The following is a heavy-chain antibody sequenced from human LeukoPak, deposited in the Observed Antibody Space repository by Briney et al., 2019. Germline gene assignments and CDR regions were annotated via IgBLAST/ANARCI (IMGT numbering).Heavy chain of an antibody. J-gene: IGHJ6*03. Sequence: ASVKVSCKASGYTFTSYGISWVRQAPGQGLEWMGWISAYNGNTNYAQKLQGRVTMTTDTSTSTAYMEPRSLRSDDTAVYYCARDLEYYGSGGDYMDVWGKGTTVTVSS. CDR1: GYTFTSYG. V-gene: IGHV1-18*01. CDR2: ISAYNGNT. CDR3: ARDLEYYGSGGDYMDV. D-gene: IGHD3-10*01.